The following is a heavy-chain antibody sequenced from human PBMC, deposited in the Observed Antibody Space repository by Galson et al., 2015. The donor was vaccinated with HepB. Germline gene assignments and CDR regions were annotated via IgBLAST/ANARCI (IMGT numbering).Heavy chain of an antibody. CDR2: IIPIFGTA. J-gene: IGHJ2*01. CDR3: ARVRYCSSTSCYRDWYFDL. Sequence: SVKVSCKASGGTFSSYAISWVRQAPGQGLEWMGGIIPIFGTANYAQKFQGRVTITADESTSTAYMELSSLRSEDTAVYYCARVRYCSSTSCYRDWYFDLWGRGTLVTVSS. CDR1: GGTFSSYA. D-gene: IGHD2-2*02. V-gene: IGHV1-69*13.